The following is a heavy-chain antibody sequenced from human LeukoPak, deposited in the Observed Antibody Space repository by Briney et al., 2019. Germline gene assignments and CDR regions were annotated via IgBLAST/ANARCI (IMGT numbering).Heavy chain of an antibody. Sequence: GGSLRLSCAASGFTFSSYEMNWVRQAPGKGLEWVSHISSSATSTYYADSVKGRFTISRDSSKNILYLQTNSLRAEDTAVYYCAKDRCSNGVGCYYYYMDVWGKGTTVTISS. CDR2: ISSSATST. V-gene: IGHV3-48*03. CDR1: GFTFSSYE. J-gene: IGHJ6*03. CDR3: AKDRCSNGVGCYYYYMDV. D-gene: IGHD2-8*01.